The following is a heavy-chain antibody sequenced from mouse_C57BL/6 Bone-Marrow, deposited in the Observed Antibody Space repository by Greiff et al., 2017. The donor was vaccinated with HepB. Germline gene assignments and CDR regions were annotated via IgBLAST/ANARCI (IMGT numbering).Heavy chain of an antibody. CDR3: ARDRIGSSYDWYFDV. CDR1: GFTFSDYY. Sequence: EVMLVESEGGLVQPGSSMKLSCTASGFTFSDYYMAWVRQVPEKGLEWVANINYDGSSTYYLDSLKSRFIISRDNAKNILYLQMSSLKSEDTATYYCARDRIGSSYDWYFDVWGTGTTVTVSS. J-gene: IGHJ1*03. D-gene: IGHD1-1*01. V-gene: IGHV5-16*01. CDR2: INYDGSST.